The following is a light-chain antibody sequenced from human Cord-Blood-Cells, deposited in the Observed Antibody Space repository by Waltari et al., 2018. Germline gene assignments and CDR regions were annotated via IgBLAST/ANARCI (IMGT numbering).Light chain of an antibody. CDR3: GEGHTGD. Sequence: LPVLTQPPSASALLGASIKLTCTLSREHSTYTLEWYQPRPGRSPQYLMKAKSDGSHSRGDVIRDRIMGSSTGAKRYLTCSNLQSDDETEYHCGEGHTGDFGTGTKVTVL. V-gene: IGLV4-3*01. CDR2: AKSDGSH. CDR1: REHSTYT. J-gene: IGLJ1*01.